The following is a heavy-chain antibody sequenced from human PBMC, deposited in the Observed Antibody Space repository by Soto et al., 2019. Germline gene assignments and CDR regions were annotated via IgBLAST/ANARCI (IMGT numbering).Heavy chain of an antibody. J-gene: IGHJ6*03. Sequence: SETLSLTCTVSGGSISSYYWSWIRQPPGKGLEWIGYIYYSGSTNYNPSLKSRVTISVDTSKNQFSLKLSSVTAADPAVYYCAREDHDYGSGSPKGYYYYYMDVWGKGTTVTVSS. CDR1: GGSISSYY. CDR2: IYYSGST. D-gene: IGHD3-10*01. CDR3: AREDHDYGSGSPKGYYYYYMDV. V-gene: IGHV4-59*01.